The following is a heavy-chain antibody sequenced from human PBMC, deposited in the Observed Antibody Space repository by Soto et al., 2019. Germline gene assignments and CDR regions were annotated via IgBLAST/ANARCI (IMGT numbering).Heavy chain of an antibody. Sequence: PGGFLRLSCAASGFTVYTTYMTWVRQAPGEGLGWVSSIYSDDTTHYADSVKGRFPISRDHSKNILYLQMNSLRAEDTALYYCTRHPTTSSQGDYWGQGTRVTVSS. CDR1: GFTVYTTY. CDR2: IYSDDTT. V-gene: IGHV3-66*04. J-gene: IGHJ4*02. CDR3: TRHPTTSSQGDY.